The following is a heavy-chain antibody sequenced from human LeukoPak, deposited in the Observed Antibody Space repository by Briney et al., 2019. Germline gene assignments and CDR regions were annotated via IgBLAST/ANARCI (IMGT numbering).Heavy chain of an antibody. V-gene: IGHV3-7*01. CDR3: ARDSSPYDSSAYWDAFDI. CDR2: IKQDGSEK. CDR1: GFTFSSYW. D-gene: IGHD3-22*01. Sequence: GGSLRLSCAASGFTFSSYWMTWVRQAPGKGLEWVANIKQDGSEKYYVDSAKGRITISRDNAKNSLYLQMNSLRGEDTAVYYCARDSSPYDSSAYWDAFDIWGQGTMVTVSS. J-gene: IGHJ3*02.